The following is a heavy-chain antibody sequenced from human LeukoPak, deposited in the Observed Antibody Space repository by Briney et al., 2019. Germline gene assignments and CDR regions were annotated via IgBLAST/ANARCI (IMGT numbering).Heavy chain of an antibody. CDR1: GFTFSSYS. D-gene: IGHD1-7*01. CDR3: ARDKSYNWNYAAAFDI. CDR2: ISSSSSYI. V-gene: IGHV3-21*01. Sequence: PGGSLRLSCAASGFTFSSYSMNWVRQAPGKGLEWVSSISSSSSYIYYADSVKGRFTISRDNAKNSLYLQMNSRRAEDTAVYYCARDKSYNWNYAAAFDIWGQGTMVTVSS. J-gene: IGHJ3*02.